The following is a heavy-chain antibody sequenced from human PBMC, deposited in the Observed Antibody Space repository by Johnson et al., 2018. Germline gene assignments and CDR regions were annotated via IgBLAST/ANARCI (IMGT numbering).Heavy chain of an antibody. CDR2: IYYSGST. CDR1: GGSISSDDYY. CDR3: ARDASRYYDSSGYYIAFDI. D-gene: IGHD3-22*01. J-gene: IGHJ3*02. Sequence: QVQLQEAGPGLVKPSQTLSLTCTVSGGSISSDDYYWSWIRQPPGKGLEWIGYIYYSGSTYYNPSLKSRVTISVDTSKNQFSLQLSAVTAAATAVYYCARDASRYYDSSGYYIAFDIWGQGTMVSVS. V-gene: IGHV4-30-4*01.